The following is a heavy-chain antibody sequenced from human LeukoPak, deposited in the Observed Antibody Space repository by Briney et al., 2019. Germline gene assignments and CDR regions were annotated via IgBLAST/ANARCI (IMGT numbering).Heavy chain of an antibody. CDR3: ARDTGSQDSSSWYGAVDY. CDR2: VSNDGTNK. J-gene: IGHJ4*02. D-gene: IGHD6-13*01. CDR1: GFTFRSYA. Sequence: GGSLRLSCAASGFTFRSYAMHWVRQAPGKGLEWVAVVSNDGTNKYYADSVRGRFTISRDNSKNTLYLQMNGLRVEDTAVYYCARDTGSQDSSSWYGAVDYWGQGTLVTVSS. V-gene: IGHV3-30-3*01.